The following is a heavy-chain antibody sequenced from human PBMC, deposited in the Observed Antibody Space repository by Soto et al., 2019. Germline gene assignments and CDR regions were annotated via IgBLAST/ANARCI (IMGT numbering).Heavy chain of an antibody. Sequence: EVQLVESGGGLVQPGRSLRLSCAASGFTFDDYAMHWVRQAPGKGLEWVSGISWNSGSIGYADSVKGRFTISRDNAKNSLYLQMNSLRAEDTALYYCAKDMGETYCSSTSCYKAQGGVMDVWGQGTTVTVSS. CDR1: GFTFDDYA. V-gene: IGHV3-9*01. CDR2: ISWNSGSI. CDR3: AKDMGETYCSSTSCYKAQGGVMDV. D-gene: IGHD2-2*02. J-gene: IGHJ6*02.